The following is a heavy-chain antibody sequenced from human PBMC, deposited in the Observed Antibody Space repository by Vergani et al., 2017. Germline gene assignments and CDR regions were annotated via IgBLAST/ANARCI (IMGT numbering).Heavy chain of an antibody. V-gene: IGHV3-23*01. CDR3: TTAWGLYYLHGEYFQY. CDR2: ISSGGGDI. CDR1: GFTFDTYT. J-gene: IGHJ1*01. D-gene: IGHD3-10*01. Sequence: QLLESGGGLIQPGGSRRLSCAGAGFTFDTYTMAYVRQAPGKGLEWVATISSGGGDIFYADSVKGRFTISRDNSKNTLFLQMNSLKDEDTAVYYCTTAWGLYYLHGEYFQYWGRGTLVSVSS.